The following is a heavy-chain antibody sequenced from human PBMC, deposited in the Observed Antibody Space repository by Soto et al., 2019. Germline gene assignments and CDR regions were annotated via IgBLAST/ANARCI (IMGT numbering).Heavy chain of an antibody. CDR3: ARDFSWRQFDY. Sequence: PGGSLRLSCAASGFTFSSYGMHWVRQAPGKGLEWVAVIWYDGSNKWYADSVKGRFTISRDNSKNTLYLQMNSLRAEDTAVYSCARDFSWRQFDYWGQGTLVTVSS. CDR1: GFTFSSYG. CDR2: IWYDGSNK. D-gene: IGHD2-15*01. J-gene: IGHJ4*02. V-gene: IGHV3-33*01.